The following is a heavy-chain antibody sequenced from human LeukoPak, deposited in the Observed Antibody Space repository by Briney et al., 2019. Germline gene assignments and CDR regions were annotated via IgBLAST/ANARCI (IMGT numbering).Heavy chain of an antibody. CDR2: INHSGST. CDR3: ARRRGSSGYYYGAYFDY. J-gene: IGHJ4*02. V-gene: IGHV4-34*01. CDR1: GGSFSGYY. D-gene: IGHD3-22*01. Sequence: TSETLSLTCAVYGGSFSGYYWSWIRQPPGKGLEWIGEINHSGSTNYNPSLKSRVTISVDTSKNQFSLKLSSVTAADTAVYYCARRRGSSGYYYGAYFDYWGQGTLVTVSS.